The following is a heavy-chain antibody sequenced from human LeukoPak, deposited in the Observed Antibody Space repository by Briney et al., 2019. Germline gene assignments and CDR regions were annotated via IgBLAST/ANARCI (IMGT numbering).Heavy chain of an antibody. D-gene: IGHD3-22*01. J-gene: IGHJ4*02. Sequence: GGSLRLSCPACRFIFSRYPMHGLRQAPGKGLEWVSGISGSGGSTYYADSVKGRFTISRDNSKNTLYLQMNSLRAEDTAVYYCARRFPKSRGYHSQLWGQGTLVTVSS. CDR2: ISGSGGST. CDR3: ARRFPKSRGYHSQL. CDR1: RFIFSRYP. V-gene: IGHV3-23*01.